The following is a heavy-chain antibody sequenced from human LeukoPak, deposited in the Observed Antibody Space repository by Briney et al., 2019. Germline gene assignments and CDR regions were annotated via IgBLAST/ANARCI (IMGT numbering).Heavy chain of an antibody. J-gene: IGHJ3*02. CDR1: GGTFSSYA. V-gene: IGHV1-69*04. CDR3: ARGRTGDQDAFDI. Sequence: GSSVKVSCKASGGTFSSYAISWVRQAPGQGLEWMGRIIPILGIANYAQKFQGRVTITADKSTSTAYMELSSLRSEDTAVYYCARGRTGDQDAFDIWGQGTMVTVSS. CDR2: IIPILGIA. D-gene: IGHD7-27*01.